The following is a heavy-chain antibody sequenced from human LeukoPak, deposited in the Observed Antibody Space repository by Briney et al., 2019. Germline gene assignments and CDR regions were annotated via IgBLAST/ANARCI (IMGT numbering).Heavy chain of an antibody. CDR1: GGTFSSYA. V-gene: IGHV1-69*13. CDR3: ARSTDSSGWYWGYYYYYMDV. CDR2: IIPIFGTA. D-gene: IGHD6-19*01. Sequence: SVKVSCRASGGTFSSYAISWVRQAPGQGLEWMGGIIPIFGTANYAQKFQGRVTITADESTSTAYMELSSLRSEDTAVYYCARSTDSSGWYWGYYYYYMDVWGKGTTVTVSS. J-gene: IGHJ6*03.